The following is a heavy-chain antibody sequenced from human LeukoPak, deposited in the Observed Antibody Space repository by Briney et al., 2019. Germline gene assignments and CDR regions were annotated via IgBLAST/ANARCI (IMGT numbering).Heavy chain of an antibody. D-gene: IGHD3-10*01. Sequence: SETLSLTCAVYGGSFSGYYWSWIRQPPGKGLEWIGEINHSGGTNYNPSLKSRVTISVYVSRNQFSLNLSSVTAADTAVYYCAKGGRGKWFDPWGRGTLVTVSS. CDR2: INHSGGT. CDR3: AKGGRGKWFDP. V-gene: IGHV4-34*01. J-gene: IGHJ5*02. CDR1: GGSFSGYY.